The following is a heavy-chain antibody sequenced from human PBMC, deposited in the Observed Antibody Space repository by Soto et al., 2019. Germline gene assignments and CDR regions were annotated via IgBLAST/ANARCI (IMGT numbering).Heavy chain of an antibody. CDR3: AHPRGYGVFDAYDI. D-gene: IGHD5-12*01. CDR1: GFTFSIYA. CDR2: ISASGDYK. V-gene: IGHV3-23*01. Sequence: GQLLESGGGLVQPGGSLRLSCSASGFTFSIYAMNWVRQAPGKGLERISAISASGDYKAYTDSVRGRFTISRDNSLNALYLQMNSLRIDDTAVYYCAHPRGYGVFDAYDIWGQGTMVTVSS. J-gene: IGHJ3*02.